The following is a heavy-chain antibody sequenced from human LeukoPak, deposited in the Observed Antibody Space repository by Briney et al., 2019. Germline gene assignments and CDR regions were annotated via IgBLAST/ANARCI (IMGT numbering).Heavy chain of an antibody. CDR3: AKDNMVGYYFDY. Sequence: GRSLRISCAASGFTFDDYAMHWVRQAPGKGLEWVSGISWNSGSIGYADSVKGRFTISRDNAKNSLYLQMNSLRAEDTASYYCAKDNMVGYYFDYWGQGTLVTVSS. J-gene: IGHJ4*02. CDR2: ISWNSGSI. CDR1: GFTFDDYA. V-gene: IGHV3-9*01. D-gene: IGHD4/OR15-4a*01.